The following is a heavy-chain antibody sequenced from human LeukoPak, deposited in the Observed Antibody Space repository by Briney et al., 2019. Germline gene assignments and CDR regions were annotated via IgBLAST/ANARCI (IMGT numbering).Heavy chain of an antibody. CDR2: VNEDGSAK. Sequence: GGSLRLSCAASGFTFDDYAMHWVRQAPGKGLESVAIVNEDGSAKYYLDSVKGRFTISRDNARNSLYLEMNSLRAEDTAVYYCARDYWRSIDHWGQGTLVTVSS. J-gene: IGHJ4*02. D-gene: IGHD1-1*01. CDR1: GFTFDDYA. CDR3: ARDYWRSIDH. V-gene: IGHV3-7*01.